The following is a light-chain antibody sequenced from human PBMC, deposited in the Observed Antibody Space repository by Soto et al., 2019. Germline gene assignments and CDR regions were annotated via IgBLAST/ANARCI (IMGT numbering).Light chain of an antibody. V-gene: IGKV3-20*01. CDR3: QQYVTTPRT. CDR1: QTVAYTS. Sequence: EIVLTQSPGILSLSPGARATLSCGASQTVAYTSLAWYQQRPGQAPRLLIYGTSTMATGTPDRFIGSGSGTAFTLTISRLEPEDFAVYYCQQYVTTPRTFGQGTKVE. CDR2: GTS. J-gene: IGKJ1*01.